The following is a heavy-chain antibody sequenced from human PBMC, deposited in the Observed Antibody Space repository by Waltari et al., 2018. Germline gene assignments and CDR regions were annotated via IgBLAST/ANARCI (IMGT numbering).Heavy chain of an antibody. CDR3: ARELADRRGNAFDI. CDR1: GGPFSSYA. V-gene: IGHV1-69*01. CDR2: IIPIFGTA. J-gene: IGHJ3*02. Sequence: QVQLVQSGAEVKKPGSSVKVSCKASGGPFSSYATSWVRQAPGQGLEWMGGIIPIFGTANYAQKFQGRVTITADESTSTAYMELSSLRSEDTAVYYCARELADRRGNAFDIWGQGTMVTVSS.